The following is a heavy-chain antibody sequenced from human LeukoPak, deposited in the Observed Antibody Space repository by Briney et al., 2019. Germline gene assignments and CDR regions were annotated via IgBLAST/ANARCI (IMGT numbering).Heavy chain of an antibody. Sequence: PSETLSLTCAVYGGSFSGYYWSWIRQPPGKGLEWIGSIYYSGSTYYNPSLKSRVTISVDTSKNQFSLKLSSVTAADTAVYYCARRLKVTIFGVVIPLHFNYWGQGTLVTVSS. D-gene: IGHD3-3*01. CDR3: ARRLKVTIFGVVIPLHFNY. CDR1: GGSFSGYY. J-gene: IGHJ4*02. V-gene: IGHV4-34*01. CDR2: IYYSGST.